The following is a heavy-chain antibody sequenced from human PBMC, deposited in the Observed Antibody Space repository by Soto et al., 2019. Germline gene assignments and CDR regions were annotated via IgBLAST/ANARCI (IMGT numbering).Heavy chain of an antibody. J-gene: IGHJ4*02. D-gene: IGHD6-13*01. CDR1: GGSISSYY. CDR3: ARRYSSSFDF. Sequence: QVQLQESGPGLVKPSETLSLTCTVSGGSISSYYWSWIRQPPGKGLEWIGYIFYSGSTNYNPSLXGRVPRXXDTSKNQFSLKLSSVTAADTAVYYCARRYSSSFDFWGQGTLVTVSS. V-gene: IGHV4-59*08. CDR2: IFYSGST.